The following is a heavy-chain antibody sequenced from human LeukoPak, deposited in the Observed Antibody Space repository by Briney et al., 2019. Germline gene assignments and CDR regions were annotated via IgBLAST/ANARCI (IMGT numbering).Heavy chain of an antibody. J-gene: IGHJ4*02. D-gene: IGHD6-19*01. CDR3: ARGLIAVAGFDY. CDR2: INHSGST. Sequence: SETLSLTCAVYGGSFSGYYWSWIRQPPGKGLEWIGEINHSGSTNYNPSLKSRVTISVDTSKNQFSLELSSVTAADTAVYYCARGLIAVAGFDYWGQGTLVTVSS. CDR1: GGSFSGYY. V-gene: IGHV4-34*01.